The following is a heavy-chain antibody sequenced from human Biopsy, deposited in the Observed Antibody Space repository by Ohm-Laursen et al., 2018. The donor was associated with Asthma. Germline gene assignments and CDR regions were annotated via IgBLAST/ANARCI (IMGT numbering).Heavy chain of an antibody. J-gene: IGHJ3*02. CDR3: ARTYYDFLTGQVKDAFGI. CDR1: GYNFISFA. D-gene: IGHD3-9*01. Sequence: VASVTVSCNASGYNFISFAIHWVRQAPGQRLEWMGWINAGNGNTKYSQKFQGRVSITRDTSASTAYMELTSLRSEDTAAYYCARTYYDFLTGQVKDAFGIWGQGTMVTVSS. CDR2: INAGNGNT. V-gene: IGHV1-3*01.